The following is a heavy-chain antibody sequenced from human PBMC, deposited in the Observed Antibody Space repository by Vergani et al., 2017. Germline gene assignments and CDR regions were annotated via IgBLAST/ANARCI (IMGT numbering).Heavy chain of an antibody. V-gene: IGHV1-69*09. CDR2: IIPILGIA. Sequence: QVQLVQSGAEVKKPGASVKVSCKASGYTFTGYYMHWVRQAPGQGLEWMGRIIPILGIANYAQKFQGRVTITADKSTSTAYMELSSLRSEDTAVYYCARAGTEPEVGGWFDPWGQGTLVTVSS. CDR1: GYTFTGYY. CDR3: ARAGTEPEVGGWFDP. J-gene: IGHJ5*02. D-gene: IGHD1-26*01.